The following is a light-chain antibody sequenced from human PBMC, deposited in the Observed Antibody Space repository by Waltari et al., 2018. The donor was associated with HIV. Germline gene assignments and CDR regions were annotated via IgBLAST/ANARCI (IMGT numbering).Light chain of an antibody. CDR3: QSADSSGTLYV. J-gene: IGLJ1*01. CDR2: KDS. V-gene: IGLV3-25*03. CDR1: AFPKQY. Sequence: SYALTQPPSVSVSPGQTSRITCSGDAFPKQYAYWYQQKPGQAPVLVIYKDSERPSGIPERFSGSSSGKTVTLTISGVQAEDEADYYCQSADSSGTLYVFGTGTKVTVL.